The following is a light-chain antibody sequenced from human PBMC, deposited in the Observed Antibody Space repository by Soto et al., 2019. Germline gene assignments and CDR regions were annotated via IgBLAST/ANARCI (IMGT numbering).Light chain of an antibody. CDR1: SGSIASNY. CDR2: EDN. Sequence: NFMLTQPHSVSESPGKTVTISCTRSSGSIASNYVQWYQQRPGSAPTTVTYEDNQRPSGVPDRFSGSIDSSSNSASLTISGLKTEDEADYYCQSYDSSNLPWVFGGGTKLTVL. V-gene: IGLV6-57*03. CDR3: QSYDSSNLPWV. J-gene: IGLJ3*02.